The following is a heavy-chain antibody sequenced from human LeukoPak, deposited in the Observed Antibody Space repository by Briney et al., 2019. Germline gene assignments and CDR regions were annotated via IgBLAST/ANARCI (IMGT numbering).Heavy chain of an antibody. CDR2: ISSNGGST. Sequence: GGSLRLSCAASGFTFSSYAMHWVRQAPGKGLEYVSAISSNGGSTYYANSVKGRFTISRDNSKNTLYLQMNSLRAEDTAVYYCARGVWFGELPNDYWGQGTLVTVSS. CDR3: ARGVWFGELPNDY. V-gene: IGHV3-64*01. J-gene: IGHJ4*02. D-gene: IGHD3-10*01. CDR1: GFTFSSYA.